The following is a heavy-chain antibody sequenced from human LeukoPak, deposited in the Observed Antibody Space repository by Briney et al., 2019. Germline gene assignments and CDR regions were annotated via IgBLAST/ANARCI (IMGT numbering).Heavy chain of an antibody. CDR1: GFTFGSYW. CDR3: ARVGPRLDFWSGYHFDY. Sequence: PGGSLRLSCAASGFTFGSYWMSWVRQAPGKGLEWVANIKQDGSEKYYVDSVKGRFTISRDNAKNSLYLQMNSLRAEDTAVYYCARVGPRLDFWSGYHFDYWGQGTLVTVSS. CDR2: IKQDGSEK. V-gene: IGHV3-7*02. D-gene: IGHD3-3*01. J-gene: IGHJ4*02.